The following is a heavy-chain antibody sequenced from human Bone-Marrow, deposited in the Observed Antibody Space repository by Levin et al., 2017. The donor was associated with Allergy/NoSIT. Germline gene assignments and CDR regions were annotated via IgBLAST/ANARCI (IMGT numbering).Heavy chain of an antibody. V-gene: IGHV3-53*01. CDR3: ARPHNGGRYFGWFDF. J-gene: IGHJ5*01. CDR1: GFSVSGDF. CDR2: IYSGGTT. Sequence: QAGGSLRLSCEVSGFSVSGDFMTWVRQAPGKGLEWVSVIYSGGTTYYADSVKGRFTISRDTSKNTIYLQMNDLRAEDTAVYYCARPHNGGRYFGWFDFWGQGTLVTVSS. D-gene: IGHD1-26*01.